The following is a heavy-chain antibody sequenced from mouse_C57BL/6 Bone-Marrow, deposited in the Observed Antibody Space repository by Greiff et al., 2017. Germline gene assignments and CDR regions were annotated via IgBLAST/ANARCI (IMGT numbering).Heavy chain of an antibody. J-gene: IGHJ3*01. CDR1: GYSITSGYY. CDR3: ARDSGFAY. V-gene: IGHV3-6*01. Sequence: EVHLVESGPGLVKPSQSLSLTCSVTGYSITSGYYWNWIRQFPGNKLEWMGYLSYDGSNNYNPSLQNRISITRDTSKNQFFLKLNSVTTEDTATYYCARDSGFAYWGQGTLVTVSA. CDR2: LSYDGSN.